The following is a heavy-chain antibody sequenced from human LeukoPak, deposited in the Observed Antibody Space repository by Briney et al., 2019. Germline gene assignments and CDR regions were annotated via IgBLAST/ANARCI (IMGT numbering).Heavy chain of an antibody. CDR3: TTDLGRAPRYSSGWYGK. Sequence: GGSLRLSCAASGFTFSNAWMSWVRQAPGKGLEWVGRIKSKTDGGTTDYAAPVKGRFTISRDDSKNTLYLQMNSLKTEDTAVYYCTTDLGRAPRYSSGWYGKWGQGTLVTVSS. CDR2: IKSKTDGGTT. CDR1: GFTFSNAW. V-gene: IGHV3-15*01. J-gene: IGHJ4*02. D-gene: IGHD6-19*01.